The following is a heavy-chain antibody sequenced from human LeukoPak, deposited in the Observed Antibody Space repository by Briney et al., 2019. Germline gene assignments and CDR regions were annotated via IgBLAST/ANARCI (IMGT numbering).Heavy chain of an antibody. CDR3: AKVPRQHDNWFDP. Sequence: GGSLRLSCAASGFTFSSHSMNWVRQAPGKGLEWISYISSDSAIIHYADSVKGRFTISRDDAKSSLYLQMNSLRAEDTAIYYCAKVPRQHDNWFDPWGQGTLVTVSS. V-gene: IGHV3-48*01. D-gene: IGHD3-9*01. CDR2: ISSDSAII. J-gene: IGHJ5*02. CDR1: GFTFSSHS.